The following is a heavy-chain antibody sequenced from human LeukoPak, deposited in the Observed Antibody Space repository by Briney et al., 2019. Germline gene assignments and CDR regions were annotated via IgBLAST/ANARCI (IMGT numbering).Heavy chain of an antibody. CDR3: ARGDYHDSSGYPLNFDY. CDR2: IYYSGST. CDR1: GDFITAYY. Sequence: SETLSLTCSVSGDFITAYYWSWIRQPPGKGLEWIGYIYYSGSTDYNPSLKSRVTMSVDTSKNQFSLKLSSVTAADTAVYYCARGDYHDSSGYPLNFDYWGQGTLVTVSS. V-gene: IGHV4-59*01. D-gene: IGHD3-22*01. J-gene: IGHJ4*02.